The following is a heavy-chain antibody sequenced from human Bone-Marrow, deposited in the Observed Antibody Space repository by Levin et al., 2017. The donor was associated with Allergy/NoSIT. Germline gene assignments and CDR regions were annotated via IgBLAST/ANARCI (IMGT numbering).Heavy chain of an antibody. V-gene: IGHV3-33*01. CDR2: IWYDGSNK. Sequence: GGSLRLSCAASGFTFSSYGMHWVRQAPGKGLEWVAVIWYDGSNKYYADSVKGRFTISRDNSKNTLYLQMNSLRAEDTAVYYCARDGAVAGTMTLGYWGQGTLVTVSS. J-gene: IGHJ4*02. CDR3: ARDGAVAGTMTLGY. CDR1: GFTFSSYG. D-gene: IGHD6-19*01.